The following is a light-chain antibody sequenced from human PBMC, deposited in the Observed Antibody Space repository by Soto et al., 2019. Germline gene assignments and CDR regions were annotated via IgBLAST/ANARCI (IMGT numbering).Light chain of an antibody. CDR1: QSVRSSY. CDR2: GAS. CDR3: QQYGSSPYT. J-gene: IGKJ2*01. Sequence: EIVLTQSPGTLSLSPGERATLSCRASQSVRSSYLAWYQQKPGQAPRLLIYGASSRATGIPDRFSGSGSETDFSLTISRLEPEDFVVYYCQQYGSSPYTLGQGTKLEIK. V-gene: IGKV3-20*01.